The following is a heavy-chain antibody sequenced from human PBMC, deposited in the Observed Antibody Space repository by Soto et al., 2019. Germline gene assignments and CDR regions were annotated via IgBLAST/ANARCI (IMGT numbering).Heavy chain of an antibody. Sequence: PGESLKISCKGSGYSFTSYWISWVRQMPGKGLEWMGRIDPSDSYTNYSPSFQGHVTISADKSISTAYLQWSSLKASDTAMYYCARHIICSSTSCVFNHMDVWGQGTTVTVSS. D-gene: IGHD2-2*01. V-gene: IGHV5-10-1*01. CDR1: GYSFTSYW. CDR3: ARHIICSSTSCVFNHMDV. J-gene: IGHJ6*02. CDR2: IDPSDSYT.